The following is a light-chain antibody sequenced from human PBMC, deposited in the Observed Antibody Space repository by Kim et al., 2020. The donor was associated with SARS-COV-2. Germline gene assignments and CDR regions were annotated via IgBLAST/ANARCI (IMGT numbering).Light chain of an antibody. CDR2: DNN. CDR3: GTWDDSLSAGV. CDR1: SSNIGNNY. J-gene: IGLJ2*01. V-gene: IGLV1-51*01. Sequence: QSVLTQPPSVSAAPGQRVTISCSGSSSNIGNNYVSWYQQLPGTAPKLLIYDNNKRPSGIPDRCSGSKSGTSATLGITGLQTGDEAGYYCGTWDDSLSAGVFGGGTQLTVL.